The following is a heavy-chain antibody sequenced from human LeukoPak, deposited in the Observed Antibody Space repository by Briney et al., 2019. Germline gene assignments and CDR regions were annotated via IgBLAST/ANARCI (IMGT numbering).Heavy chain of an antibody. Sequence: GGSLRLSCAASGFTFSSYGMHWVRQAPGKGLEWVAVISFEGSNKYYADSVKGRFTISRDNSKNTLYLQMNSLRAEDTAVYYCANDVYSQPGGGYYYYGMDVWGQGTTVTVAS. V-gene: IGHV3-30*18. J-gene: IGHJ6*02. CDR1: GFTFSSYG. CDR3: ANDVYSQPGGGYYYYGMDV. D-gene: IGHD3-16*01. CDR2: ISFEGSNK.